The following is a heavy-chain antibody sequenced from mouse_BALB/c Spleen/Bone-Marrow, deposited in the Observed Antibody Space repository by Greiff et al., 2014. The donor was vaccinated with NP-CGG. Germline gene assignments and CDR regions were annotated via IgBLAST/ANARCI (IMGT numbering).Heavy chain of an antibody. D-gene: IGHD2-4*01. CDR2: INSNGGST. V-gene: IGHV5-6-3*01. Sequence: EVQGVESGGGLVQPGGSLKLSCAASGFTFSSYGMSWVRQTPDKRLELVATINSNGGSTYYPDSVKGRFTFSRDNAKNTLYLQMSSLKSEDTAMYYCARDYDYDYWGQGTTLTVSS. CDR1: GFTFSSYG. CDR3: ARDYDYDY. J-gene: IGHJ2*01.